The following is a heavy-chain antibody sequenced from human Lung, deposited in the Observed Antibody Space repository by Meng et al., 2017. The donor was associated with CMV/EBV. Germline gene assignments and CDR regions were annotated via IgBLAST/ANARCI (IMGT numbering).Heavy chain of an antibody. CDR1: GYTFTNYG. CDR3: ARDGPLRFLEWYQYYFDY. Sequence: ASSXISSSASGYTFTNYGTSWVRQAPGQGLEWMGWISGYTGNTNYAQNFQDRVIMTTDTPTSTAYMELRSMGSDDKAVYYCARDGPLRFLEWYQYYFDYWGQGXLVTVSS. V-gene: IGHV1-18*01. J-gene: IGHJ4*02. CDR2: ISGYTGNT. D-gene: IGHD3-3*01.